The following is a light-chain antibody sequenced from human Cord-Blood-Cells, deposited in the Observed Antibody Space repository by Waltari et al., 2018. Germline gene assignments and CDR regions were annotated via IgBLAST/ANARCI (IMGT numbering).Light chain of an antibody. CDR2: GNS. J-gene: IGLJ1*01. V-gene: IGLV1-40*01. Sequence: QSVLTQPPSVSGAPGQRVTIPCTGSSSNIGAGYDVPWYQQLPGTAPKPLIYGNSNRPSGVPDRFAGSKSGTSASLAITGLQAEDEADYYCQSYDSSLSGYVFGTGTKVTVL. CDR3: QSYDSSLSGYV. CDR1: SSNIGAGYD.